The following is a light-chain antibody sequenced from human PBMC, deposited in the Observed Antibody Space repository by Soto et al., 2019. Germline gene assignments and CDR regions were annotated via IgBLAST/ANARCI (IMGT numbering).Light chain of an antibody. Sequence: EIVLAQAPSTVSLSPVDRATLSCRAIHIVNNQLACYQQKPGQAPRLLIYGASSRATSIPDRFSSSGSGTDFTLTISRLEPEDFATYYWQQSYSTPPTFGQGTKVDIK. CDR1: HIVNNQ. V-gene: IGKV3-20*01. CDR3: QQSYSTPPT. CDR2: GAS. J-gene: IGKJ1*01.